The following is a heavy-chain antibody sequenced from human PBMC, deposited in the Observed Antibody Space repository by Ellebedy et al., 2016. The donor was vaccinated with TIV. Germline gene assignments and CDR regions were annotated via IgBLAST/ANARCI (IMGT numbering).Heavy chain of an antibody. J-gene: IGHJ5*02. D-gene: IGHD3-3*01. CDR2: IYHSGST. CDR3: ARGFDWFNP. V-gene: IGHV4-38-2*02. CDR1: GYSISSGYY. Sequence: SETLSLTXTVSGYSISSGYYWGWIRQPPGKGLEWIGSIYHSGSTYYNPSLKSRVTISVDTSKNQFSLKLSSVTAADTAVYYCARGFDWFNPWGQGTLVTVSS.